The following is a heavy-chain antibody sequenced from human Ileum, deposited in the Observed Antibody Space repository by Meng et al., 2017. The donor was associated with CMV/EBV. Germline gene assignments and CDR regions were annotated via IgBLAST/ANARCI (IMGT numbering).Heavy chain of an antibody. D-gene: IGHD2-2*02. V-gene: IGHV4-34*01. J-gene: IGHJ4*02. CDR3: ASYTLGYCSSTSCYTFDY. CDR1: SCSGYY. Sequence: SCSGYYRGWIRQPPGKGLEWIGEINHSGSTNYNPSLKSRVTISVDTTKNQFSLKLSSVTAADTAVYYCASYTLGYCSSTSCYTFDYWGQGTLVTVSS. CDR2: INHSGST.